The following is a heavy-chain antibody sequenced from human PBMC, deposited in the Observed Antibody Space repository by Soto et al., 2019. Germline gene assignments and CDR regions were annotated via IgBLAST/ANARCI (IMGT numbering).Heavy chain of an antibody. CDR2: IWYDGSNK. V-gene: IGHV3-33*01. Sequence: GGSLRLSXAASGFTFSSYGMHWVRQAPGKGLEWVAVIWYDGSNKYYADSVKGRFTISRDNSKNTLYLQMNSLRAEDTAVYYCARARCSSTSCYIFDYWGQGTLVTVSS. CDR1: GFTFSSYG. J-gene: IGHJ4*02. CDR3: ARARCSSTSCYIFDY. D-gene: IGHD2-2*02.